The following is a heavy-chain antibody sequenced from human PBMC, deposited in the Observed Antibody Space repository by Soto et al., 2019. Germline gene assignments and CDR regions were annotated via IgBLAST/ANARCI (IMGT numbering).Heavy chain of an antibody. CDR2: IYYSGST. CDR3: ARHGYDGSGSYYSLDY. J-gene: IGHJ4*02. CDR1: GGSVDSYY. V-gene: IGHV4-59*08. D-gene: IGHD3-10*01. Sequence: SETLSLTYTVSGGSVDSYYWSWIRQPPGKGLEWIGYIYYSGSTNYNPSLKSRVTISVDTSKNQLSLKLSSVTAADTAVYYCARHGYDGSGSYYSLDYWGQGTLVTVPQ.